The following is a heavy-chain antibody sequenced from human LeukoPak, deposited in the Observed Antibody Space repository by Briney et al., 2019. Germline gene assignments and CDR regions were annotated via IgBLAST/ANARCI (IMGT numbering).Heavy chain of an antibody. CDR2: INPSDGST. CDR3: ARESRGYRYGYFYYYDMDV. D-gene: IGHD5-18*01. Sequence: ASVKVSCRASGYTFTTYFMHWVRQAPGQGLEWMGIINPSDGSTIYAQKFQGRVTMTTDTSTSTAYMELRSLRSDDTAVYYCARESRGYRYGYFYYYDMDVWGQGTTVTVSS. V-gene: IGHV1-46*01. CDR1: GYTFTTYF. J-gene: IGHJ6*02.